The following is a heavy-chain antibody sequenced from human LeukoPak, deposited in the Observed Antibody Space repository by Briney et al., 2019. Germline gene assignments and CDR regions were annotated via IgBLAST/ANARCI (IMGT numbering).Heavy chain of an antibody. CDR1: GGSVSGYY. J-gene: IGHJ4*02. V-gene: IGHV4-59*02. CDR3: ARARESGIQGTFDH. CDR2: IYYTGTT. D-gene: IGHD1-26*01. Sequence: SETLSLTCSVSGGSVSGYYWTWTRQPPGEGLEWIGYIYYTGTTNYNPSLKSRVTMSVDTSKNQFSLRLTSVTAADTAVYYCARARESGIQGTFDHWGQGNLVTVSS.